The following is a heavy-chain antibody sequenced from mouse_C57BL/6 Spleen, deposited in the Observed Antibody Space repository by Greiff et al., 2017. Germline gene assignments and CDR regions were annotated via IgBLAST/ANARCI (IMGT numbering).Heavy chain of an antibody. V-gene: IGHV1-59*01. Sequence: QVQLQQPGAELVRPGASVKLSCKASGYTFTSYWMHWVKQRPGQGLEWIGVIDPSDSYTNYNQKFKGKATLTVDTSSSTAYMQLSSLTSEDSGVYYCRREYCGSFAYWGQGTTLTVSA. CDR2: IDPSDSYT. D-gene: IGHD1-1*01. J-gene: IGHJ2*01. CDR1: GYTFTSYW. CDR3: RREYCGSFAY.